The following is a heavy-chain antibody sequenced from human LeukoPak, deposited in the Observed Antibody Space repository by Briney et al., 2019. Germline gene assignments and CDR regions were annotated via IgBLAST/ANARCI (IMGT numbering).Heavy chain of an antibody. J-gene: IGHJ3*02. CDR1: GGSLSGYY. Sequence: SETLSLTCAVYGGSLSGYYWSWIRQPPGKGLEWIGEINHSGSTNYNPSLKSRVTISVDTSKNQFSLKLSSVTAADTAVYYCAREGCSSTSCYTHDAFDIWGQGTMVTVSS. CDR3: AREGCSSTSCYTHDAFDI. V-gene: IGHV4-34*01. CDR2: INHSGST. D-gene: IGHD2-2*02.